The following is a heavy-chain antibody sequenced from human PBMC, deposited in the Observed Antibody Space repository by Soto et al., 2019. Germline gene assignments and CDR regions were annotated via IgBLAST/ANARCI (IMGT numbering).Heavy chain of an antibody. CDR3: AKSYYYDSSGYLVY. V-gene: IGHV3-23*01. J-gene: IGHJ4*02. CDR1: GFTFSSYA. CDR2: IGGSGGST. D-gene: IGHD3-22*01. Sequence: GGSLRLSCAASGFTFSSYAMSWVRQAPGKGLEWVSTIGGSGGSTYYADSVKGRFTISRDNSKNTLYLQMNSLRAEDTAVYYCAKSYYYDSSGYLVYWGQGTLVTVSS.